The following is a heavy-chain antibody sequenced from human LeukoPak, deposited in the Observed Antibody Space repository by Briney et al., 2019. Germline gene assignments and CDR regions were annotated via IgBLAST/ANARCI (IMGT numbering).Heavy chain of an antibody. CDR1: GGSISSYY. J-gene: IGHJ2*01. CDR2: IYYSGST. V-gene: IGHV4-59*08. CDR3: ARQGGGFWYFDL. Sequence: SETLSLTCTVSGGSISSYYWSWIRQPRGRGLEWIGYIYYSGSTNYNPSLKSRVTISVDTSKNQFSLKLSSVTAADTAVYYCARQGGGFWYFDLWGRGTLVTVSS. D-gene: IGHD6-25*01.